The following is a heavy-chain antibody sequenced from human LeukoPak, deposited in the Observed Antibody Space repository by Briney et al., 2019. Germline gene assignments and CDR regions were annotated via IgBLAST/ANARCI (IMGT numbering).Heavy chain of an antibody. CDR3: VRRQGSGYYFGIDY. D-gene: IGHD3-22*01. CDR2: IRSSGSIT. J-gene: IGHJ4*02. Sequence: GGSLRLSCAASGFTFSDYYMSWIRQAPGKGLEWVSYIRSSGSITYYADSVKGRFTISRDNAKNSLYLQMNSLRAEDTALYYCVRRQGSGYYFGIDYWGQGTLVTVSS. V-gene: IGHV3-11*01. CDR1: GFTFSDYY.